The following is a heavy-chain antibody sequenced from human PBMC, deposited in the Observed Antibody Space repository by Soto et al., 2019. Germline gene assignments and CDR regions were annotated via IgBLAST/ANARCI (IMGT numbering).Heavy chain of an antibody. CDR1: GFTFSSYG. Sequence: PGGSLRLSCAASGFTFSSYGMHWVRQAPGRGLEWVAVISYDGSNNYYGDSVKGRFTISRDNSKNTLYLQMNSLRAEDTAVYYCAKEARTPAAIGEYYHYYGMDVWGQGTTVTVSS. J-gene: IGHJ6*02. D-gene: IGHD2-2*02. CDR2: ISYDGSNN. V-gene: IGHV3-30*18. CDR3: AKEARTPAAIGEYYHYYGMDV.